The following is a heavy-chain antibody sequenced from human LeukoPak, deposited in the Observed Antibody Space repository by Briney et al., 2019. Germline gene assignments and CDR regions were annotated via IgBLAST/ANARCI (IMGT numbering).Heavy chain of an antibody. CDR1: GFTFSSYW. CDR3: AREGGDSQTGSKPLDY. V-gene: IGHV3-7*01. Sequence: GGSLRLSCAASGFTFSSYWMSWARQAPGKGLEWVANIDQDGNDNYYVDSGKGRFTVSRDNAQNSLFLQMNNLRVEDTAVYYCAREGGDSQTGSKPLDYWGQGSLVTVSS. D-gene: IGHD3-9*01. CDR2: IDQDGNDN. J-gene: IGHJ4*02.